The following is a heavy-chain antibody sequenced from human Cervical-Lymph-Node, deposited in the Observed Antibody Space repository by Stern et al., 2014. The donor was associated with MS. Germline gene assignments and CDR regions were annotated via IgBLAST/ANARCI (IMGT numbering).Heavy chain of an antibody. CDR1: GGSLSDSTYY. V-gene: IGHV4-39*01. D-gene: IGHD2-15*01. CDR2: ISHSGTT. J-gene: IGHJ2*01. CDR3: ARRVVDWYFDV. Sequence: QLQLQESGPRLVKPSETLSLTCSVSGGSLSDSTYYWDWIRQSPGKGLEWIGSISHSGTTSYNPAITSRVTISVDTAQNQVSPKLHSVTAADTAVFYCARRVVDWYFDVWGRGTLVTVSS.